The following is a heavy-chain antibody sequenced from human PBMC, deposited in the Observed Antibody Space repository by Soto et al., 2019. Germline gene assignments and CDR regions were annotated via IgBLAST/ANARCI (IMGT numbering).Heavy chain of an antibody. Sequence: QVRLVESGGGVVQPGRYLRLSCAASGFIFSSYPMHWVRQAPGKGLEWVALISDDGNTKYYADSVKGRFTISRDKSKNTLYLQMNSLSAEDTAVYYCTRADVTVTLSVFDPWGQGTLVTVSS. CDR2: ISDDGNTK. J-gene: IGHJ5*02. V-gene: IGHV3-30-3*01. CDR3: TRADVTVTLSVFDP. D-gene: IGHD4-17*01. CDR1: GFIFSSYP.